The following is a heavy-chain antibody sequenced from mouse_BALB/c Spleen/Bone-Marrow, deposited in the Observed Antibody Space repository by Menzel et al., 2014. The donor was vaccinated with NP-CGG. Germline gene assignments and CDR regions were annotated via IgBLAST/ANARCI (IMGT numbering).Heavy chain of an antibody. CDR2: ISSGGSYT. CDR3: TRSYYRYDEEAWFAY. Sequence: EVHLVESGGGLVKPGGSLKLSCAASGFTLSSYTMSWVRQTPEKRLEWVATISSGGSYTYYPDSVKGRFTISRDNAKNTLYLQMSSLKSEDTAMYYCTRSYYRYDEEAWFAYWGQGTLVTVSA. CDR1: GFTLSSYT. V-gene: IGHV5-6-4*01. D-gene: IGHD2-14*01. J-gene: IGHJ3*01.